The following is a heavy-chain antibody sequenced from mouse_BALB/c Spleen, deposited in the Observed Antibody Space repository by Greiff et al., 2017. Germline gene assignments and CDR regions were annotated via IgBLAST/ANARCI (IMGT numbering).Heavy chain of an antibody. CDR1: GFNIKDTY. D-gene: IGHD2-2*01. Sequence: EVKLVESGAELVKPGASVKLSCTASGFNIKDTYMHWVKQRPEQGLEWIGRIDPANGNTKYDPKFQGKATITADTSSNTAYLQLSSLTSEDTAVYYCASGEDGYDPHWYAMDYWGQGTSVTVSS. CDR2: IDPANGNT. J-gene: IGHJ4*01. V-gene: IGHV14-3*02. CDR3: ASGEDGYDPHWYAMDY.